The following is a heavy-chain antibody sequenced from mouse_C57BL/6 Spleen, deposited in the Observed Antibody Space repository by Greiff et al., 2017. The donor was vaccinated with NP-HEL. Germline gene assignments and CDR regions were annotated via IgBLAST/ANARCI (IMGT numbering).Heavy chain of an antibody. CDR3: ARWLLGGYYAMDY. CDR1: GYTFTSYW. D-gene: IGHD2-3*01. Sequence: VQLQQPGAELVMPGASVKLSCKASGYTFTSYWMHWVKQRPGQGLEWIGEIDPSDSYTNYNQKFKGKSTLTVDKSSSTAYMQLSSLTSEDSAVYYCARWLLGGYYAMDYWGQGTSVTVSS. J-gene: IGHJ4*01. V-gene: IGHV1-69*01. CDR2: IDPSDSYT.